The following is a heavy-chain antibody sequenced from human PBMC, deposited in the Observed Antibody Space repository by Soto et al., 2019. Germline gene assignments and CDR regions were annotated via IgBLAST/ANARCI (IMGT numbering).Heavy chain of an antibody. CDR1: GFSLRSSA. V-gene: IGHV3-30-3*01. CDR3: ARVIEDSRGYYYYSHGRDV. CDR2: ISYDGSNR. J-gene: IGHJ6*02. Sequence: GVSLGLGRAACGFSLRSSAVTLAFQAQGKGLEWVAVISYDGSNRSYADSVKGRFSISRDNSKNPLYLQMSSLRAEDRAVYYCARVIEDSRGYYYYSHGRDVWGRGTTVTSP. D-gene: IGHD3-22*01.